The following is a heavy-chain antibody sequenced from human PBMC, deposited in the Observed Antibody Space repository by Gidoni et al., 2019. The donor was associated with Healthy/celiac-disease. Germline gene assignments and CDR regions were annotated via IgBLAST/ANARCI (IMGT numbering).Heavy chain of an antibody. Sequence: EVQLVESGGGLVQPGGSLRLSCSASGFTFSSNYMSWVRQAPGKGLEWVSVIYSGGSTYYADSVKGRFTISRDNSKNTLYLQMNSLRAEDTAVYYCASQIKMVGRIQLWLPFDYWGQGTLVTVSS. D-gene: IGHD5-18*01. CDR3: ASQIKMVGRIQLWLPFDY. J-gene: IGHJ4*02. V-gene: IGHV3-66*02. CDR1: GFTFSSNY. CDR2: IYSGGST.